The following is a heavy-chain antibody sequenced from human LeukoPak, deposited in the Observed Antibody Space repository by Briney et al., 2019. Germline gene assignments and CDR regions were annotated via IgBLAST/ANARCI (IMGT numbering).Heavy chain of an antibody. CDR3: AKRRWLGGIGVADPFDY. D-gene: IGHD6-19*01. J-gene: IGHJ4*02. Sequence: PGGSLRLSCAASGFTFSSYAMSWVRQAPGKGLEWVSSISASGVGTYYADSVKGRFTISRDNSKNTLYLQMNSLRADDTAVYYCAKRRWLGGIGVADPFDYWGQGTLVTVSS. CDR1: GFTFSSYA. V-gene: IGHV3-23*01. CDR2: ISASGVGT.